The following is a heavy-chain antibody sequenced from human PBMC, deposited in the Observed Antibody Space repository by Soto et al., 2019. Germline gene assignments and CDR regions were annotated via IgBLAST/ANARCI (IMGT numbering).Heavy chain of an antibody. CDR3: ARSYDGDYFYWFDP. J-gene: IGHJ5*02. CDR2: IIPIFGTA. CDR1: AGTFSSYA. V-gene: IGHV1-69*13. Sequence: SVKVSCKASAGTFSSYAISWVRQAPGQGLEWMGGIIPIFGTANYAQKFQGRVTITADESTSTAYMELSSLRSEDTAVYYCARSYDGDYFYWFDPWGQGTLVTVSS. D-gene: IGHD4-17*01.